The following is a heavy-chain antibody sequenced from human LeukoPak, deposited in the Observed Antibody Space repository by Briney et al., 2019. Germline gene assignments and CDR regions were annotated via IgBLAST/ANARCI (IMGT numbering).Heavy chain of an antibody. Sequence: QPGGSLRLSCAASEFTLSSYWMHWVRQAPGKGLVWVSRINSDGSSTSYADSVKGRFTISRDNAKNTLYLQMNSLRAEDTAVYYCARGFTIFGVVNDAFDIWGQGTMVTVSS. CDR2: INSDGSST. D-gene: IGHD3-3*01. CDR1: EFTLSSYW. V-gene: IGHV3-74*01. J-gene: IGHJ3*02. CDR3: ARGFTIFGVVNDAFDI.